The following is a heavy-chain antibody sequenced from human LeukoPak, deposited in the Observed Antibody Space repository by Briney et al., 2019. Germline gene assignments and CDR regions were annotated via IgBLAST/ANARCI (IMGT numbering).Heavy chain of an antibody. J-gene: IGHJ4*02. V-gene: IGHV3-7*01. CDR3: VRERRRYCSGGRCQYYYFDY. Sequence: GGSLRLSCAASGFTFSSYWMSWVRQAPGKGLEWVANIKEDGSEKYYVDSVKGRFTTSRDNAKNSLYLQMNSLRAEDTAVYYCVRERRRYCSGGRCQYYYFDYWGQGTLVTVSS. CDR1: GFTFSSYW. D-gene: IGHD2-15*01. CDR2: IKEDGSEK.